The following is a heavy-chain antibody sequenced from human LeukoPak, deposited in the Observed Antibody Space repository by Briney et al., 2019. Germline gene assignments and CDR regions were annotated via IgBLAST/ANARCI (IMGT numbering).Heavy chain of an antibody. V-gene: IGHV1-69*01. D-gene: IGHD3-22*01. CDR2: IIPIFGTA. CDR3: ASVHYYDSSGYYFDY. J-gene: IGHJ4*02. Sequence: SVKVSCKASGGTFSSYAISWVRQAPGQGLEWMGGIIPIFGTANYAQRFQGRVTITADESTSTAYMELSSLRSEDTAVYYCASVHYYDSSGYYFDYWGQGTLVTVSS. CDR1: GGTFSSYA.